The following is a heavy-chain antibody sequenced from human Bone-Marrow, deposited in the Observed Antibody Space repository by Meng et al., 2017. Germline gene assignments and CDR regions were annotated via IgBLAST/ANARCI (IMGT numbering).Heavy chain of an antibody. V-gene: IGHV4-30-4*01. CDR1: GGSISSADYY. CDR3: AREGRSHQVGVSVY. Sequence: QVQLQESGPGLVKSSQTLSLTCTVSGGSISSADYYWCWIRQPPGKGLEWIGYIYNSGSTYYNPSLKSRVTISVDTSKNQFSLKLRFVTAADTAVYYCAREGRSHQVGVSVYWGQGNLVTVSS. CDR2: IYNSGST. D-gene: IGHD2-21*01. J-gene: IGHJ4*02.